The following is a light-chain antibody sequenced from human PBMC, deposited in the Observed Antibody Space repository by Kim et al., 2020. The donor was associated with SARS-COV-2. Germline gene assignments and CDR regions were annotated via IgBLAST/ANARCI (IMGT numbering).Light chain of an antibody. CDR3: QQYDFLPLS. CDR1: QDIKNS. J-gene: IGKJ4*01. CDR2: GVS. Sequence: ASVGDRVTITCHASQDIKNSLNWYQQKPGKAPKLLIYGVSTLETGVPSRFSGTRSATDFSFTISNLQPEDIATYYCQQYDFLPLSFGGGTKVDIK. V-gene: IGKV1-33*01.